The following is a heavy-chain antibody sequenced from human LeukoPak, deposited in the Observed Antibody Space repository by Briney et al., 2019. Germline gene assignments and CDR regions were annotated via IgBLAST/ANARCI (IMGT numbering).Heavy chain of an antibody. CDR2: IYAGDSDT. V-gene: IGHV5-51*01. J-gene: IGHJ3*02. D-gene: IGHD5-12*01. CDR3: ARLRMGGYEAFDI. Sequence: GESLKISCKGSGYSFTSYWIGWVRQMPGKGLEWMGIIYAGDSDTRYRPSFQGQVTISADKSISTAYLQWSSLRASDTAMYYCARLRMGGYEAFDIWGQGTMVTVSS. CDR1: GYSFTSYW.